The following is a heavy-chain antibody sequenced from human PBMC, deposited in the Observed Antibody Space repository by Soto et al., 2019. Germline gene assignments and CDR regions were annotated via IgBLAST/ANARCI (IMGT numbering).Heavy chain of an antibody. V-gene: IGHV3-64*01. CDR2: ISANGDST. D-gene: IGHD5-12*01. CDR3: ARSRDGYNLFDY. Sequence: GGSLRLSCGASGFTFSDFGMNWVRQAPGKGLEWVSSISANGDSTFHANSVKGRFTTSRDNSKNTLYLQMGSLRAEDMAVYYCARSRDGYNLFDYWGQGTLVTVSS. CDR1: GFTFSDFG. J-gene: IGHJ4*02.